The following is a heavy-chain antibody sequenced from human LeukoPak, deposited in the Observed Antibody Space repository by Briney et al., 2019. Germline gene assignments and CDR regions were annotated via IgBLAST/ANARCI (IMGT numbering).Heavy chain of an antibody. CDR1: GGTFSSYA. J-gene: IGHJ3*02. V-gene: IGHV1-69*04. CDR3: ARERDSDAFDI. Sequence: ASVKVSYKASGGTFSSYAISWVQQAPGQGLEWMGRIIPILGIANYAQKFQGRVTITADKSTSTAYMELSSLRSEDTAVYYCARERDSDAFDIWGQGTMVTVSS. CDR2: IIPILGIA. D-gene: IGHD5-18*01.